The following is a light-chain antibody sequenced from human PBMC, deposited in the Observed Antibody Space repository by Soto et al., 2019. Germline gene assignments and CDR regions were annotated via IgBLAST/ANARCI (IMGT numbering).Light chain of an antibody. V-gene: IGLV1-44*01. Sequence: QSVLTQPPSASGTPGQRVTISCSGRSSNIGRNTANWYQQLPGTAPKVLLYRNNQRPSGVPDRISGSKSGTSASLAISGLQSEDEADYYCAAWDDSLNVVVFGGGTKLTVL. CDR3: AAWDDSLNVVV. CDR1: SSNIGRNT. J-gene: IGLJ2*01. CDR2: RNN.